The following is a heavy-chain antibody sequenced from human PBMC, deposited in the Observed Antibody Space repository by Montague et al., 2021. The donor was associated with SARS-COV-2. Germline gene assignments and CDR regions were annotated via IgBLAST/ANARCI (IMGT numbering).Heavy chain of an antibody. CDR3: AHSIAAIEAESSYYYYYYGMDV. Sequence: PALVKPTQTLTLTCTFSGFSLSTSGVGVGWIRQPPGKALEWLALIYWDDDKRHSPSLKSRLTITKDTSKNQVVLTMTNMDPVDTATYYCAHSIAAIEAESSYYYYYYGMDVWGQGTTVTVSS. CDR2: IYWDDDK. J-gene: IGHJ6*02. D-gene: IGHD6-25*01. V-gene: IGHV2-5*02. CDR1: GFSLSTSGVG.